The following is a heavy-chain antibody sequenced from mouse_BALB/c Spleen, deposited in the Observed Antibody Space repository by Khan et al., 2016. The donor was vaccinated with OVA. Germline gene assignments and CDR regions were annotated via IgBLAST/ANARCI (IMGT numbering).Heavy chain of an antibody. V-gene: IGHV5-6*01. CDR2: MSSGGDYT. CDR1: GFTFSSYS. D-gene: IGHD4-1*01. CDR3: ASHLTGSFDY. J-gene: IGHJ3*01. Sequence: EVELVESGGDLVKPGGSLKLTCAVSGFTFSSYSMSWFRQIPDKRQEWVATMSSGGDYTYYPASVKGRFSISRDNAKNTLYLQMSSVKSEDTARYYCASHLTGSFDYWGQGTLVTVSA.